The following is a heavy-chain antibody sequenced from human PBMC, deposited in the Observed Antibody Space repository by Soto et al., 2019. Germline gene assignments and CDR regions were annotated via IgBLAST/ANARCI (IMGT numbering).Heavy chain of an antibody. V-gene: IGHV1-18*01. CDR3: AGSGRDIGPLYY. CDR2: ISAYNGNK. CDR1: GYTFTSYG. D-gene: IGHD1-26*01. Sequence: QVQLVQSGAEVKKPGASVKVSCKASGYTFTSYGISWVRQAPGQGLEWMGWISAYNGNKNYAQKLHRRVTVTTDPSTRTAYMQLRRLRSADTAVYSCAGSGRDIGPLYYWGQGTLVTVSS. J-gene: IGHJ4*02.